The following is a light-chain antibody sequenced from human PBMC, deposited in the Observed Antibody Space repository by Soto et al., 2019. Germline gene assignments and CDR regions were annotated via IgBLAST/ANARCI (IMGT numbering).Light chain of an antibody. J-gene: IGLJ2*01. V-gene: IGLV1-40*01. CDR3: QSYDSSLSGVL. CDR2: GNF. CDR1: SSSIGAGYD. Sequence: QSVLTQPPSVSGAPGQRVTISCAGGSSSIGAGYDVHWYQQLPGTAPKLIIYGNFNRPSGVPDRFSGSKSGTSASLAITGLQAGDEADYYCQSYDSSLSGVLFGGGTKLTVL.